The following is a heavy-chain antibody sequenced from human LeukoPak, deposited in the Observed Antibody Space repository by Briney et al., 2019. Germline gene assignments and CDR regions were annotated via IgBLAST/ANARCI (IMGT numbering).Heavy chain of an antibody. CDR1: GYTFTSYD. CDR3: ARRAWGDSKQNYYYYGMDV. V-gene: IGHV1-8*01. Sequence: ASVKVSCKASGYTFTSYDINWVRQATGQGLEWMGWMNPNSGNTGYAQKFQGRVTMTRNTSISTAYMELSSLRSEDTAVYYCARRAWGDSKQNYYYYGMDVWGQGTTVTVSS. D-gene: IGHD2-21*02. J-gene: IGHJ6*02. CDR2: MNPNSGNT.